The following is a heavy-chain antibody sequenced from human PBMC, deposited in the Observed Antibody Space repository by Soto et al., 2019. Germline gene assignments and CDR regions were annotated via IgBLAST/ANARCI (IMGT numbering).Heavy chain of an antibody. CDR1: GFTFSSYG. J-gene: IGHJ2*01. CDR3: ARAVGATPGWYFDL. V-gene: IGHV3-33*01. CDR2: IWHDGSNK. Sequence: QVQLVESGGGVVQPGRSLRLSCAASGFTFSSYGMHWVRQAPGKGLEWVAVIWHDGSNKYYADSVKGRFTISRDNSKNTLYLQMNSLRAEDTAVYYCARAVGATPGWYFDLWGRGTLVTVSS. D-gene: IGHD1-26*01.